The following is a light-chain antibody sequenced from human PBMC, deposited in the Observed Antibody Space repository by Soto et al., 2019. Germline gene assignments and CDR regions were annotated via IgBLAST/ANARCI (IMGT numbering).Light chain of an antibody. Sequence: QSVLTQSPSASGSPGQSVTISCTGTSSDIGGYNSVSWYQQHPGKAPKVMIYDVTKRPSGVPDRFSGSKSGNTASLTVSALQAEDEADCYCSSYTDTKSLVFGTGTKVTV. CDR3: SSYTDTKSLV. J-gene: IGLJ1*01. V-gene: IGLV2-8*01. CDR2: DVT. CDR1: SSDIGGYNS.